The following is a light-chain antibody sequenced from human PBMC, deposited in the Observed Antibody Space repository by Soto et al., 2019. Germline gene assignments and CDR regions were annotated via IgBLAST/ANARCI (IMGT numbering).Light chain of an antibody. V-gene: IGKV3-11*01. CDR2: DAP. CDR1: QSVSSY. CDR3: QQRNDWPPYT. J-gene: IGKJ2*01. Sequence: EIVLTQSPATLSLSPGERATLSCRASQSVSSYLPWYQQKPGQAPRLLIYDAPNRDPGSPARFSGSGSGTDFTLAISRLASEDFGVYYWQQRNDWPPYTFGQRTKLEIK.